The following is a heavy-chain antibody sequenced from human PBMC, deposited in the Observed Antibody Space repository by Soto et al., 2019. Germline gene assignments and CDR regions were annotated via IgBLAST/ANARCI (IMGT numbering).Heavy chain of an antibody. V-gene: IGHV5-10-1*01. CDR1: GYSFTSYW. CDR2: INPSDSYT. D-gene: IGHD2-2*02. CDR3: ARLGYCTGTSCYTFDS. Sequence: GESVKISCQGSGYSFTSYWIGWVRQRPGKGLEWMGRINPSDSYTTYSPSFQGHVTISTDKSFSTAYLQWSGLKASDTAMYYCARLGYCTGTSCYTFDSWGQGTLVTVSS. J-gene: IGHJ4*02.